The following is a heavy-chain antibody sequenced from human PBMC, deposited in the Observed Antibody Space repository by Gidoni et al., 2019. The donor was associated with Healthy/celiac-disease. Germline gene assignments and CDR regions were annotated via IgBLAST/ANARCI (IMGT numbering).Heavy chain of an antibody. CDR2: ITRIFGTA. J-gene: IGHJ4*02. D-gene: IGHD6-19*01. Sequence: QVQLVQSGAEVKKPGSSVKVSCKASGGTFSSYAISWVRQAPGHGLAWMGGITRIFGTANYAQKFQGRVTITADESTSTAYMELSSLRSEDTAVYYCARVGYSSGWYSEKPFDYWGQGTLVTVSS. V-gene: IGHV1-69*01. CDR3: ARVGYSSGWYSEKPFDY. CDR1: GGTFSSYA.